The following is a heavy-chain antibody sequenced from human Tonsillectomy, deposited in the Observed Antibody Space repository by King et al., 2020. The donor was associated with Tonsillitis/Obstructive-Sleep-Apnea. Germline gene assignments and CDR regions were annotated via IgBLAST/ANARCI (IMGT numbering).Heavy chain of an antibody. CDR1: GFTFSSYA. CDR3: ARAKGQDKLLGAWFDP. J-gene: IGHJ5*02. Sequence: VQLVESGGGVVQPGRSLRLSCAASGFTFSSYAMHWVRQAPGKGREWVAVISYDGSNKYYADSVKGRFTISRDNSKNTLYLQMNSLRAEDTAVYYCARAKGQDKLLGAWFDPWGQGTLVTVSS. D-gene: IGHD2-15*01. CDR2: ISYDGSNK. V-gene: IGHV3-30*01.